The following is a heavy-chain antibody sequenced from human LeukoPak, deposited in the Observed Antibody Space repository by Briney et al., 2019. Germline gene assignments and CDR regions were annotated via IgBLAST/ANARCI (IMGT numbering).Heavy chain of an antibody. CDR2: IKSKTDGGTT. Sequence: GGSLRLSCAASGFTFSNAWMNWVRQAPGKGLEWVGRIKSKTDGGTTDYAAPVKGRFTISRDDSKNTLYLQMNSLKTEDTAVYYCTTDPIVVVPAANTVPVVYWGQGTLVTVSS. V-gene: IGHV3-15*07. CDR3: TTDPIVVVPAANTVPVVY. J-gene: IGHJ4*02. CDR1: GFTFSNAW. D-gene: IGHD2-2*01.